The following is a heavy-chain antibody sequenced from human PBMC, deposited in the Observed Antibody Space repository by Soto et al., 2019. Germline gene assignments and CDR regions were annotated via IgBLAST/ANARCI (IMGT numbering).Heavy chain of an antibody. CDR2: ISWNSGSI. CDR1: GFTFDDYA. J-gene: IGHJ4*02. CDR3: VDLQHY. V-gene: IGHV3-9*01. Sequence: GGSLRLSCAASGFTFDDYAMHWVRQAPGKGLEWVSGISWNSGSIGYADSVKGRFTISRDNAKNSLYLQMNSLRAEDTALYYCVDLQHYWGQGTLVTVSS.